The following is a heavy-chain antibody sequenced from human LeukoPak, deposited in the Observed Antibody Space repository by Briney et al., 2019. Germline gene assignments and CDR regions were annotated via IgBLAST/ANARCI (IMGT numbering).Heavy chain of an antibody. Sequence: GGSLRLSCVVSGFTFSSYWMSWVRQAPGKGLEWVANIKQEGSEKYYVDSVKGRFTMSRDNAKNSLYLQMNSLRAEDTAVHYCARVQWELRGVGSYFEYWGQGALVTVSS. V-gene: IGHV3-7*01. J-gene: IGHJ4*02. D-gene: IGHD1-26*01. CDR2: IKQEGSEK. CDR3: ARVQWELRGVGSYFEY. CDR1: GFTFSSYW.